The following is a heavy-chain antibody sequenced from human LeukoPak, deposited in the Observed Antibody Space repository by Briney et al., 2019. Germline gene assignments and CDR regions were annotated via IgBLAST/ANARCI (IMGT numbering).Heavy chain of an antibody. Sequence: GGSLRLSCAASGFTFSSYAMGWVRQAPGSGLEWVSVISGGSGSIYYTDSVKGRITISRDNSKNTLYLQMNSLRAEDTAVHYCAKVGGAGSHYIIDYWGQGTLVTVSS. D-gene: IGHD1-26*01. CDR1: GFTFSSYA. J-gene: IGHJ4*02. V-gene: IGHV3-23*01. CDR2: ISGGSGSI. CDR3: AKVGGAGSHYIIDY.